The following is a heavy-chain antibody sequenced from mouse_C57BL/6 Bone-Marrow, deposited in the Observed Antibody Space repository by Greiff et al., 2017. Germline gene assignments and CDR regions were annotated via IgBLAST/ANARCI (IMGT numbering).Heavy chain of an antibody. V-gene: IGHV1-81*01. CDR1: GYTFTSYG. CDR3: ARGIYYYSY. J-gene: IGHJ2*01. CDR2: IYPRSGNT. D-gene: IGHD1-1*01. Sequence: VQLQQSGAELARPGASVKLSCKASGYTFTSYGISWVKQRTGQGLEWIGEIYPRSGNTYYNEKFKGKATLTADKSSSTAYMELRSLTSEDSAVYFGARGIYYYSYWGQGTTLTVSS.